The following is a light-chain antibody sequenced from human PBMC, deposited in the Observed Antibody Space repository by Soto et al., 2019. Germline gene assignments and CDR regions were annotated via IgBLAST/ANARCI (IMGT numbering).Light chain of an antibody. J-gene: IGKJ1*01. CDR1: QSVSRSY. V-gene: IGKV3-20*01. CDR2: GAS. Sequence: EIVLTQSPGTLSLSPGERATLSCRASQSVSRSYVAWYQQKPCQAPRLLIYGASSRATGIPDRFSGSGSGTDFTLTISRLEPEDFAVYYCQQYGSSPRTFGQGTKVEIK. CDR3: QQYGSSPRT.